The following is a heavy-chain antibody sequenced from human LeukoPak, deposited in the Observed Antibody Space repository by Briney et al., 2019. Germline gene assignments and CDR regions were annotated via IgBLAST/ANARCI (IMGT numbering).Heavy chain of an antibody. CDR2: IYYSGST. Sequence: PSQTLSLTCTVSGGSISSGGYYWSWIRQHPGKGLEWIGYIYYSGSTYYNPSLKSRVTISVDTSKNQFSLKLSPVTAADTAVYYCARAYCGGDCYFPNWFDPWGQGTLVTVSS. D-gene: IGHD2-21*02. CDR3: ARAYCGGDCYFPNWFDP. V-gene: IGHV4-31*03. CDR1: GGSISSGGYY. J-gene: IGHJ5*02.